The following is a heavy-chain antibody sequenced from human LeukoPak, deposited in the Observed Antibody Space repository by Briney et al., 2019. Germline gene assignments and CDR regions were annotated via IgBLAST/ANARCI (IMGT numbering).Heavy chain of an antibody. CDR3: AKVASMVRGVIGDY. V-gene: IGHV3-30*02. CDR2: IRYDGSNK. Sequence: GGSLRLSCAASGFTFSSYGMHWVRQAPGKGLEWVAFIRYDGSNKYYADSVKGRFTISRDNSKNTLYLQMNSLRAEDTAVYYCAKVASMVRGVIGDYWGQGTLVTVSS. D-gene: IGHD3-10*01. CDR1: GFTFSSYG. J-gene: IGHJ4*02.